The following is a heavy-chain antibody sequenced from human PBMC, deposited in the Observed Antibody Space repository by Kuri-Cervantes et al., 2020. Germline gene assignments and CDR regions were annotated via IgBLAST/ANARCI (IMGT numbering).Heavy chain of an antibody. CDR1: GYTFTSYG. J-gene: IGHJ4*02. V-gene: IGHV1-2*02. D-gene: IGHD3-22*01. Sequence: ASVKVSCKASGYTFTSYGISWVRQAPGQGLEWMGWINPNSGGTNYAQKFQGRVTMTRETSISTAYMELSRLRSDDTAVYYCARYDDLRIWGQGPLVTVSS. CDR2: INPNSGGT. CDR3: ARYDDLRI.